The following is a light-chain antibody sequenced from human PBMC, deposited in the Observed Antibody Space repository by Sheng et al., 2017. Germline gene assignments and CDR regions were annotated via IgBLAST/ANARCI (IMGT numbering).Light chain of an antibody. CDR3: QHYNGYPIT. J-gene: IGKJ4*01. CDR1: QSLSSW. Sequence: DIQMTQSPSSLSASVGDRVTITCRASQSLSSWLAWYQQKPGKAPTILIYKASTLESGVPSRFSGSGSGTEFTLTISSLQPDDSATYYCQHYNGYPITYGGGTKVEVK. CDR2: KAS. V-gene: IGKV1-5*03.